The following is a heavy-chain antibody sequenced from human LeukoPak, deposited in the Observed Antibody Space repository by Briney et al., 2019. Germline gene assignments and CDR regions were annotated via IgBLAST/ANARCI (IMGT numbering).Heavy chain of an antibody. Sequence: SVKVSCKASGGTFSSYAISWVRQAPGQGLEWMGGIIPIFGTANYAQKFQGRVTITADESTSTAYMELSSLRSEDTAVYYCARGTYYSSSWYDRFNYWGQGTLVTVSS. CDR3: ARGTYYSSSWYDRFNY. CDR2: IIPIFGTA. V-gene: IGHV1-69*01. CDR1: GGTFSSYA. J-gene: IGHJ4*02. D-gene: IGHD6-13*01.